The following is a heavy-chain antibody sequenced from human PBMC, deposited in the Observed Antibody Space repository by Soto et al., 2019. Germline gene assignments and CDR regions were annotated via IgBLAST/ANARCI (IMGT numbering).Heavy chain of an antibody. D-gene: IGHD2-15*01. J-gene: IGHJ6*02. CDR3: ARDLVVAVNSSYYYYGMDV. CDR2: INPNSGGA. V-gene: IGHV1-2*04. CDR1: GYTFTGYY. Sequence: ASVKVSCKASGYTFTGYYMHWVRQAPGQGLEWMGWINPNSGGANYAQKFQGWVTMTRDTSISTAYMELSRLRSDDTAVYYCARDLVVAVNSSYYYYGMDVSGHGTTVTVSS.